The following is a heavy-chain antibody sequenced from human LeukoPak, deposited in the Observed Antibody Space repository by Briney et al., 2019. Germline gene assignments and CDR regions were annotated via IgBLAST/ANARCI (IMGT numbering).Heavy chain of an antibody. Sequence: PSETLSLTCTVSGGSISSSNYYWGWIRQPPGTGLEWIGTIYYSGSAYYNPSLKSRVTISVDTSKNQFSLKLSSVTAADTAVYYCVCLSSWQPFDYWGQGTVVTVSS. CDR1: GGSISSSNYY. CDR3: VCLSSWQPFDY. V-gene: IGHV4-39*07. D-gene: IGHD6-13*01. CDR2: IYYSGSA. J-gene: IGHJ4*02.